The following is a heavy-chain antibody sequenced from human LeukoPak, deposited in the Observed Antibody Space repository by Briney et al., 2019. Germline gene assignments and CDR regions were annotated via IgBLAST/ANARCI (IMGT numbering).Heavy chain of an antibody. CDR1: GFTFSTYW. V-gene: IGHV3-7*01. CDR3: ARVGRDSKYGYFDF. Sequence: GGSLSLSCAASGFTFSTYWMSWARQAPGKGLEWVANIKQDESEKYYMDSVKGRFTISRDNAKNSPSLQMSSLRADDTAVYYCARVGRDSKYGYFDFWGQGTLVTVSS. D-gene: IGHD4-11*01. CDR2: IKQDESEK. J-gene: IGHJ4*02.